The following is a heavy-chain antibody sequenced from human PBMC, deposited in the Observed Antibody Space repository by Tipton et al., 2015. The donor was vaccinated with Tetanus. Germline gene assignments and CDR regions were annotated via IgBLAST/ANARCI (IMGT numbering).Heavy chain of an antibody. D-gene: IGHD6-13*01. CDR2: IYYSGTT. V-gene: IGHV4-31*03. CDR3: ARDPSRSSSWSGDDAFDI. Sequence: LRLSCTVSGGSISSGGYYWAWIRQHPGKGLELIGYIYYSGTTYYTPSLKSRVTISLDTSKSQFSLKLSSVTAADTAVYYCARDPSRSSSWSGDDAFDIWGQGTMVTVSS. CDR1: GGSISSGGYY. J-gene: IGHJ3*02.